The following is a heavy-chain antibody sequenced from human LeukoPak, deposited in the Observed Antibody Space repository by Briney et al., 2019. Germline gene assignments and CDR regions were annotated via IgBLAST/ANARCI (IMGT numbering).Heavy chain of an antibody. CDR2: IKLDGTEK. J-gene: IGHJ4*02. Sequence: AGGSLKPSCAASGFTFSSYWMHWVRQAPGKGLEWVANIKLDGTEKYYVDSVKGRFTISRDNAKNSLYLQMNSLRAEDTAVYYCASDRFYFGVWGQGTLVTVSS. CDR1: GFTFSSYW. CDR3: ASDRFYFGV. V-gene: IGHV3-7*05. D-gene: IGHD3-16*01.